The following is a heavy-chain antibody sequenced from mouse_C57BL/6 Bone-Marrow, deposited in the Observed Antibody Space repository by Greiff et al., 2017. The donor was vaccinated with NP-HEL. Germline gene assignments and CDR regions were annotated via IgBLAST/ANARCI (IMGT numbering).Heavy chain of an antibody. CDR3: ARDEEDYTGCAY. V-gene: IGHV5-4*01. CDR1: GFTFSSYA. CDR2: ISDGGSYT. Sequence: EVQLVESGGGLVKPGGSLKLSCAASGFTFSSYAMSWVRQTPEKRLEWVATISDGGSYTYYPDNVKGRFTISRDNAKNNLYLQMSHLKSEDTAMYDCARDEEDYTGCAYWGKGTLVTVSA. J-gene: IGHJ3*01. D-gene: IGHD2-12*01.